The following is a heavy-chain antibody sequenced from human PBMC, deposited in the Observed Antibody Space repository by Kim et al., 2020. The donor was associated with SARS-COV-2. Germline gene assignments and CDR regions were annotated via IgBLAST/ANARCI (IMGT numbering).Heavy chain of an antibody. J-gene: IGHJ4*02. Sequence: NKYYADAVKGRFTISRDNSKNTLYLQMNSLRAEDTAVYYCAKDRGVYFDYWGQGTLVTVSS. CDR3: AKDRGVYFDY. D-gene: IGHD3-16*01. CDR2: NK. V-gene: IGHV3-30*02.